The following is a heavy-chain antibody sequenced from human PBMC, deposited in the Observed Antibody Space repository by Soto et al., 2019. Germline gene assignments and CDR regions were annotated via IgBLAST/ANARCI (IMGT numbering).Heavy chain of an antibody. D-gene: IGHD3-22*01. Sequence: ASVKVSCKASGYSFTDNDVTWVRQAPGQGFEWMGWINPKSRGTNYAQKFQGRVTMTRDTSNSTAYMELRGLTSDDTAVYYCARVTLKAGNWFDPWGQGTLVTVSS. V-gene: IGHV1-2*02. CDR3: ARVTLKAGNWFDP. CDR1: GYSFTDND. J-gene: IGHJ5*02. CDR2: INPKSRGT.